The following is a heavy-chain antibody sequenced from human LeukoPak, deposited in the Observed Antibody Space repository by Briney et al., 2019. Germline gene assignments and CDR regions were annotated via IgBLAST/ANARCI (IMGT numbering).Heavy chain of an antibody. CDR1: GFTFSSYG. J-gene: IGHJ3*02. D-gene: IGHD6-13*01. CDR3: AKANIAAAGASTVAFDI. Sequence: GGSLRLSCAASGFTFSSYGMHWVRQAPGKGLAWVAFIRYDGSNKYYADSVKGRFTISRDNSKNTLYLQMNSLRAEDTAVYYCAKANIAAAGASTVAFDIWGQGTMVTVSS. V-gene: IGHV3-30*02. CDR2: IRYDGSNK.